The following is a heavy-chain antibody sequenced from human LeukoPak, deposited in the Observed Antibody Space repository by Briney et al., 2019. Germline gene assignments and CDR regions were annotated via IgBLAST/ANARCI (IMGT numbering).Heavy chain of an antibody. Sequence: SETLSLTCTVSGGSISSSSYYWGWIRQPPGKGLEWIGSIYYSGSTYYNPSLKSRVTISVDTSKNQFSLKLSSVTAADTAVYYCARSGAYYDSSGYYLDYWGQGTLVTVSS. V-gene: IGHV4-39*07. CDR1: GGSISSSSYY. D-gene: IGHD3-22*01. J-gene: IGHJ4*02. CDR2: IYYSGST. CDR3: ARSGAYYDSSGYYLDY.